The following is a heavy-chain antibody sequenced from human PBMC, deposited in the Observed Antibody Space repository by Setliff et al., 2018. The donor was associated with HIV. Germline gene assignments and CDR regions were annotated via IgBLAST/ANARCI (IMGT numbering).Heavy chain of an antibody. CDR2: IYYLGNT. CDR1: GGTISNNNYH. CDR3: ARHAAGPDGPFDY. J-gene: IGHJ4*02. V-gene: IGHV4-39*01. Sequence: SETLSLTCSVSGGTISNNNYHWGWIRQPPGEGLEWIGSIYYLGNTYYNPSLKSRLTISVDTSRNLFSLHLSSVTAADTAVYYCARHAAGPDGPFDYWGQGTLVTVSS.